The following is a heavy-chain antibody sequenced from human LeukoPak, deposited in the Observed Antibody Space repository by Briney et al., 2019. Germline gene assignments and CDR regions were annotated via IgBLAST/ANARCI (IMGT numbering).Heavy chain of an antibody. CDR3: ARVSIAARLNYYYGMDV. D-gene: IGHD6-6*01. V-gene: IGHV1-69*13. Sequence: GASVKVSCKASGGTFSSYAISWVRQAPGQGLEWMGGIIPIVDTANYAQKFQGRVTITADESTSTAYMELSRLRSEDTAVYYCARVSIAARLNYYYGMDVWGQGTTVTVSS. CDR1: GGTFSSYA. CDR2: IIPIVDTA. J-gene: IGHJ6*02.